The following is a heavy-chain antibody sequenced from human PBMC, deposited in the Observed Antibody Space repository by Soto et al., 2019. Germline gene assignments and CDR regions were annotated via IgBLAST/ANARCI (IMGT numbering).Heavy chain of an antibody. V-gene: IGHV1-69*01. CDR2: IIPIFGTA. D-gene: IGHD1-26*01. CDR3: ARLVGATFPARHDAFDI. CDR1: GGTFSSYA. Sequence: QVQLVQSGAEVKKPGSSVKVSCKASGGTFSSYAISWVRQAPGQGLEWMGGIIPIFGTANYAQKFQGRVTITADESTSTDYMELSSLRSEDTAGYYCARLVGATFPARHDAFDIWGQGTMVTVSS. J-gene: IGHJ3*02.